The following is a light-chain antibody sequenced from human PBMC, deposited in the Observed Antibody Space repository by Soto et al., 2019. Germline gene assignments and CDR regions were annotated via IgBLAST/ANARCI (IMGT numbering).Light chain of an antibody. CDR3: QQRFNWQVT. CDR2: GAS. J-gene: IGKJ5*01. CDR1: QSVRSY. V-gene: IGKV3-11*01. Sequence: IVLTQSPATLSLSPGERANLSCRARQSVRSYLAWYQQKPGQAPRLIIYGASSRATGIPDRFSGSGSGTDFTLTISSLEPEDFAVYYCQQRFNWQVTFGQGTLLEIK.